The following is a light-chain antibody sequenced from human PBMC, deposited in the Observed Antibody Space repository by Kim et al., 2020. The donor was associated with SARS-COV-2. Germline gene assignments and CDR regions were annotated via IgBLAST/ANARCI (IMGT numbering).Light chain of an antibody. CDR3: QQSYSTPLT. J-gene: IGKJ4*01. CDR1: QSISSY. V-gene: IGKV1-39*01. Sequence: DIQMTQSPSSLSASVGDRVTITCRASQSISSYLNWYQQKPGKAPKLLIYGASSLQSGVPSRFSGSGSGTDFILTISSLQPEDFATYYCQQSYSTPLTFGGGTKLEI. CDR2: GAS.